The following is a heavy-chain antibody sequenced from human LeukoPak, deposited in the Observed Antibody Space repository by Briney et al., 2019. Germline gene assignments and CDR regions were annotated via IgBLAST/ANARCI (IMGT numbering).Heavy chain of an antibody. CDR1: GFTFSNYE. V-gene: IGHV3-48*03. J-gene: IGHJ4*02. CDR2: IGTGDNK. CDR3: ATKSPIDY. Sequence: GGSLRLSCKASGFTFSNYEMNWVRQAPGKGLEWVSYIGTGDNKHYADSLKGRFTTSRDDAKNTLFLQMNSLRAEDTAVYYCATKSPIDYWGQGTLVTVSS.